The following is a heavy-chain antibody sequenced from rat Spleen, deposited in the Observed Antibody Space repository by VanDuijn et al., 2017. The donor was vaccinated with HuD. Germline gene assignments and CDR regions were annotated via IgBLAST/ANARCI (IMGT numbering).Heavy chain of an antibody. CDR3: ARHAIYYFDY. CDR1: GFTFSDYY. CDR2: ISYEGSST. J-gene: IGHJ2*01. V-gene: IGHV5-22*01. Sequence: EVQLVESGGGLVQPGRSLKLSCAASGFTFSDYYMAWVRQAPKKGLEWLASISYEGSSTYYGDSVKGRFTISRDNAKSTLYLQMNSLRSEDTATYYCARHAIYYFDYWGQGVMVTVSS.